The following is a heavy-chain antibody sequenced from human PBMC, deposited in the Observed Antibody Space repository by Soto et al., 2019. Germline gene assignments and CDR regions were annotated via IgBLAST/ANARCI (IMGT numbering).Heavy chain of an antibody. CDR3: ARDRGRGYCTGSPSCLGLDH. Sequence: GGSLRLSCAASGFTFSHFAMHWVRQAPGKGLEWISVISFNATNGFFADSVKGRFSISRDNSANRLYLQMNNLRPEDTAIYHCARDRGRGYCTGSPSCLGLDHWGQGNPVTVAS. D-gene: IGHD2-8*02. CDR2: ISFNATNG. V-gene: IGHV3-30-3*01. J-gene: IGHJ4*02. CDR1: GFTFSHFA.